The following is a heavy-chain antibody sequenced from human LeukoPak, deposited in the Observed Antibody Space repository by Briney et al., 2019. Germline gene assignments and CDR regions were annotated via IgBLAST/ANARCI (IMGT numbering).Heavy chain of an antibody. J-gene: IGHJ4*02. CDR3: AREGLTYSGYDSPFDY. D-gene: IGHD5-12*01. CDR2: ISSRSSYT. CDR1: GFTFSSYT. Sequence: PGGSLRLSCAVSGFTFSSYTMNWVRQAPGKGLEWVSSISSRSSYTYYADSVKGRFTISRDNAKNSLYLQMNSLRAEDTAVYYCAREGLTYSGYDSPFDYWGQGTLVTVSS. V-gene: IGHV3-21*01.